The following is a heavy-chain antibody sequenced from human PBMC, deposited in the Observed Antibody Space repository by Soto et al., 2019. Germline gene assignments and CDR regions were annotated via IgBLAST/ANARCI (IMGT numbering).Heavy chain of an antibody. Sequence: PGEFLKISCKGSGHSFTSYWIGWVRQMPGKGLEWMGIIYPGDSDTRYSPSFQGQVTISADKSISTAYLQWSSLKASDTAMYYCARSVDTAMASIYYFDYWGQGTLVTVSS. D-gene: IGHD5-18*01. J-gene: IGHJ4*02. CDR3: ARSVDTAMASIYYFDY. V-gene: IGHV5-51*01. CDR1: GHSFTSYW. CDR2: IYPGDSDT.